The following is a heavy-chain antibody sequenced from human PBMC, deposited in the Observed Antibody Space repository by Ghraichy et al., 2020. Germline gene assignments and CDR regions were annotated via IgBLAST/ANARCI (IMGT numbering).Heavy chain of an antibody. CDR3: ARGLRSSSSQGTTSDY. V-gene: IGHV4-59*02. J-gene: IGHJ4*02. CDR2: IYHTGST. CDR1: GGSVISYY. D-gene: IGHD6-6*01. Sequence: ETLSLTCNVSGGSVISYYWSWIRQPPGRGLEWIGYIYHTGSTNCNPSLKSRVNLSLDSSKNQVSLTLTSVTAADTAVYYCARGLRSSSSQGTTSDYWGQGTLVTVSS.